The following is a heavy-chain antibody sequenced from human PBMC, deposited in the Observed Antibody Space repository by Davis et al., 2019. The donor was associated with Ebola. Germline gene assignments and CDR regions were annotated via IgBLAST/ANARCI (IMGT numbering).Heavy chain of an antibody. V-gene: IGHV4-61*01. Sequence: MPSETLSLTCFVSGGSVSSRDNYYWSWIRQSPGKGPEWIALIYYSGSTNYNPSLKSRVTISLDTSKNQFSLKLSSVTAADTAVYYCARLLPRGSGWSGFDYWSQGTLVTVSS. CDR3: ARLLPRGSGWSGFDY. CDR1: GGSVSSRDNYY. D-gene: IGHD6-19*01. CDR2: IYYSGST. J-gene: IGHJ4*02.